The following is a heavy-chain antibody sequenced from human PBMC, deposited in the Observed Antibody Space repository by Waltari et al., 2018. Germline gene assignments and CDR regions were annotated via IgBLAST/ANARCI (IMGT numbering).Heavy chain of an antibody. J-gene: IGHJ4*02. CDR2: IYHSGST. V-gene: IGHV4-30-2*01. Sequence: QLQLQESGSGLVKPSQTLSLTCAVSGGSISSGGYSWSWIRQPPGKGLEWIGYIYHSGSTYYNASLKSRVTISVDRSKNQFSLKLSSVTAADTAVYYCARGEYGDYGGAFDYWGQGTLVTVSS. CDR1: GGSISSGGYS. CDR3: ARGEYGDYGGAFDY. D-gene: IGHD4-17*01.